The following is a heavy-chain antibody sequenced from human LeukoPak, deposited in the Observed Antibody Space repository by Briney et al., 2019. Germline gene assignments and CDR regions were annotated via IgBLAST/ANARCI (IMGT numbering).Heavy chain of an antibody. D-gene: IGHD3-10*01. J-gene: IGHJ4*02. CDR1: GYSISSGYY. Sequence: SETLPLTCTVSGYSISSGYYWGWIRQPPGKGLEWIGSIYRSGSTYYNPSLKSRVTISVDTSKNQFSLKLSSVTAADTAVYYCARAHYGSGSYTTPFYYWGQGTLVTVSS. V-gene: IGHV4-38-2*02. CDR2: IYRSGST. CDR3: ARAHYGSGSYTTPFYY.